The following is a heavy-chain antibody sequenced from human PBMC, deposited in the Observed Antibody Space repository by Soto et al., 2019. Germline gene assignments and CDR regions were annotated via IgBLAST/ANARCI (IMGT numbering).Heavy chain of an antibody. J-gene: IGHJ4*02. CDR2: ISYDGSNT. D-gene: IGHD1-26*01. Sequence: QVQLVESGGGVVQPGRSLRLSCVASRFTFSSYGMNWLRQAPGKGLEWVAIISYDGSNTYYADSVKSRFTISRDNSKNTLYLGMNSVRDEETSVYYCAKEGGVCGRYYSSSSYYYDYWAQGTLVTVSS. CDR1: RFTFSSYG. CDR3: AKEGGVCGRYYSSSSYYYDY. V-gene: IGHV3-30*18.